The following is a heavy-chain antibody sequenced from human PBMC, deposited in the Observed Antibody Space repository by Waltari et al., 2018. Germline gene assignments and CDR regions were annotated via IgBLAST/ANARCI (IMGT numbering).Heavy chain of an antibody. D-gene: IGHD6-13*01. Sequence: ADSVKGRFTISRDNAKNSLYLQMNSLRAEDTAVYYCARGYSSSWYSPPIDYWGQGTLVTVSS. J-gene: IGHJ4*02. CDR3: ARGYSSSWYSPPIDY. V-gene: IGHV3-48*03.